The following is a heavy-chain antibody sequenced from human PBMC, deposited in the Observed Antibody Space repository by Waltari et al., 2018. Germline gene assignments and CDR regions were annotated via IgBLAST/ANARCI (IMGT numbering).Heavy chain of an antibody. V-gene: IGHV3-23*01. J-gene: IGHJ4*02. Sequence: EVQLLESGGGLVQPGGSLRLSCAASGFTFSSYAMSWVRQAPGKGLEWVSAISGSGGSTYEADSVKGRFTISRDNSKNSLYLQMNSLRAEDTAVYYCAKMCSGGSYHVLDYWGQGTLVTVSS. CDR1: GFTFSSYA. CDR2: ISGSGGST. CDR3: AKMCSGGSYHVLDY. D-gene: IGHD2-15*01.